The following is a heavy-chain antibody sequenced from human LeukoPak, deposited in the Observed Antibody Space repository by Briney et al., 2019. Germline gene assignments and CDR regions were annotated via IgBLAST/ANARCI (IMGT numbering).Heavy chain of an antibody. V-gene: IGHV4-39*01. J-gene: IGHJ4*02. D-gene: IGHD3/OR15-3a*01. CDR1: GDSISSSSSY. CDR3: ARQTGSGLFILP. Sequence: SGTLSLTCAVSGDSISSSSSYWGWIRQPPGEGLEWIGSIYYSGSTYYNASLKSQVSISIDTSKNQFSLRLTSVTAADTAVYYCARQTGSGLFILPGGQGTLVTVSS. CDR2: IYYSGST.